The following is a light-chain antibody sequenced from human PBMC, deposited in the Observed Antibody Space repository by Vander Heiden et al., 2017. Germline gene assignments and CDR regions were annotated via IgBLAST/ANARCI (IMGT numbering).Light chain of an antibody. J-gene: IGKJ3*01. CDR3: MQGTHWPT. Sequence: DVILTQSPESLAAAVGQAVSISCTPSQHLVHTDGEIYLNWYHQRPGQSPRRLIYNVSKRASGIPDRFSGSGSGTDFTLTVTRVEADDVGIYFCMQGTHWPTFGPGT. CDR1: QHLVHTDGEIY. V-gene: IGKV2-30*02. CDR2: NVS.